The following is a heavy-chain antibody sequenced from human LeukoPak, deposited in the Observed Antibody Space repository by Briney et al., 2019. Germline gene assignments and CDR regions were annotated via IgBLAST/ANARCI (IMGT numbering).Heavy chain of an antibody. D-gene: IGHD4-17*01. CDR2: IIPIFGTA. J-gene: IGHJ4*02. V-gene: IGHV1-46*01. Sequence: ALVKVSCKASGYTFTGYYMHWVRQAPGQGLEWMGGIIPIFGTANYAQKFQGRVTMTRDTSTSTVYMELSSLRSEDTAVYYCARDGYPHGDYNWDVSLNFDYWGQGTLVTVSS. CDR1: GYTFTGYY. CDR3: ARDGYPHGDYNWDVSLNFDY.